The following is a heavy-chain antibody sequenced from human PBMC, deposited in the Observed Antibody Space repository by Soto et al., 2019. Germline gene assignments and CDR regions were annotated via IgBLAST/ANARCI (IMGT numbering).Heavy chain of an antibody. V-gene: IGHV4-39*01. J-gene: IGHJ6*03. CDR1: GGSISSSSYY. CDR2: IYYSGST. CDR3: ARHRVGSGYNLYYYYMGV. Sequence: QLQLQESGPGLVKPSETLSLTCTVSGGSISSSSYYWGWIRQPPGKGLEWIGSIYYSGSTYYNPSLKSRVTISVDTSKNQFSLKLSSVTAADTAVYYCARHRVGSGYNLYYYYMGVWGKGTTVTVSS. D-gene: IGHD3-22*01.